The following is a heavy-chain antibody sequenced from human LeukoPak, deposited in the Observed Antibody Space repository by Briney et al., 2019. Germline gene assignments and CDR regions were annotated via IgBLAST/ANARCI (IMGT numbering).Heavy chain of an antibody. J-gene: IGHJ4*02. Sequence: ASVKVSCKASGYTFTGYYMHWVRQAPGQGLEWMGWINPNSGGTNYAQKFQGRVTMTRDTSISTAYMDLSRLRSDDTAVYYCARPRAFSYGQMYYFDYWGQGALVTVSS. CDR1: GYTFTGYY. D-gene: IGHD5-18*01. CDR2: INPNSGGT. V-gene: IGHV1-2*02. CDR3: ARPRAFSYGQMYYFDY.